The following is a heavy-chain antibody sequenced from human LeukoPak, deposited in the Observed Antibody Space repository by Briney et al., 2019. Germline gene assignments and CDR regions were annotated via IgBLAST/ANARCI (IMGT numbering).Heavy chain of an antibody. V-gene: IGHV4-61*02. J-gene: IGHJ4*02. CDR1: GGSISSGSYF. CDR2: IDSSGNT. Sequence: SETLSLTCTVSGGSISSGSYFWSWIRQSAGRGLEWIGRIDSSGNTNYNPSLKSRVTMSLDTSKNQFSLKLSSVTAADTAVYYCALFITGYSSGWYVSHYFDYWGQGTLVTVSS. CDR3: ALFITGYSSGWYVSHYFDY. D-gene: IGHD6-19*01.